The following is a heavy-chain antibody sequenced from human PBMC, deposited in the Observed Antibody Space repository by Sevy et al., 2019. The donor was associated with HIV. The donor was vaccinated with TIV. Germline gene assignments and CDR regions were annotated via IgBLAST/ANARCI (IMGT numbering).Heavy chain of an antibody. CDR1: GFTFSNYD. D-gene: IGHD3-22*01. Sequence: GGSLRLSCAASGFTFSNYDMHWVRQATGKGLEWVSLITTTGDTYYPGSVKGRFTISRENSKNSLYLQMNSLRAGDTAVYYCARESLYVSSGRDAFDIWGQRTMVTVSS. CDR3: ARESLYVSSGRDAFDI. J-gene: IGHJ3*02. CDR2: ITTTGDT. V-gene: IGHV3-13*01.